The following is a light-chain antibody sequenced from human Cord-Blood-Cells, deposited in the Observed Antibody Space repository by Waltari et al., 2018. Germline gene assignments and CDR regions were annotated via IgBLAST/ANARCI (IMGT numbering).Light chain of an antibody. CDR1: SCYVRSYNL. CDR2: EVS. V-gene: IGLV2-23*02. Sequence: QSALSQPASVSVSPGQSITISCTGTSCYVRSYNLVSRHQQHPGKAPKLMIYEVSQRPSGVSNRFSGSKSGNTASLTISGLQAEDEADYDCCSYAGSSTFVVFGGGTKLTVL. J-gene: IGLJ2*01. CDR3: CSYAGSSTFVV.